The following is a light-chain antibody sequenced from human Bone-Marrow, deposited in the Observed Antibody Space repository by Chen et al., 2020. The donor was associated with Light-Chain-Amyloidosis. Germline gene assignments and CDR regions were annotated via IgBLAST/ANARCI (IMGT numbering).Light chain of an antibody. Sequence: QSALTQPASVSGSPGQSITTSCTGTSSDVGGDNQFSWYQQHPDKAPKLMIYEVTNRPSWVPDRFSGSKSDNTASLTISGLQTEDEADYFCSSYTITNTLVFGSGTRVTVL. CDR1: SSDVGGDNQ. CDR3: SSYTITNTLV. CDR2: EVT. V-gene: IGLV2-14*01. J-gene: IGLJ1*01.